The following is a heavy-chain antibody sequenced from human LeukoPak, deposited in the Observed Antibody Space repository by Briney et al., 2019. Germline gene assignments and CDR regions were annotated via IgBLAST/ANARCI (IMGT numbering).Heavy chain of an antibody. CDR1: GGSISSGGYY. D-gene: IGHD3-10*01. Sequence: PSETLSLTCTVSGGSISSGGYYWSWIRQHPGKGLEWIGYIYYRGSTYYNPSLKSRVTISVDTSKNQFSLKLSSVTAADTAVYYCASMVRGSQYYYYYYGMDVWGQGTTVTVSS. J-gene: IGHJ6*02. CDR3: ASMVRGSQYYYYYYGMDV. CDR2: IYYRGST. V-gene: IGHV4-31*03.